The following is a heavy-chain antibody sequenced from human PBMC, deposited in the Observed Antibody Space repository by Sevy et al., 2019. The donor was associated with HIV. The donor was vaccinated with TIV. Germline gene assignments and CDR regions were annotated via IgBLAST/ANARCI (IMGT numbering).Heavy chain of an antibody. J-gene: IGHJ6*02. CDR1: RFILSDYY. Sequence: GGSLRLSCAASRFILSDYYMSWIRQAPGKGLEWISYISGSGDTIYYADPVKGRFTISRDNTKNSLYLQMNSLRAEDTAVYYCARDHVKDGDLGDYYYFAMDVWGQGTTVTVSS. CDR2: ISGSGDTI. D-gene: IGHD3-16*01. V-gene: IGHV3-11*01. CDR3: ARDHVKDGDLGDYYYFAMDV.